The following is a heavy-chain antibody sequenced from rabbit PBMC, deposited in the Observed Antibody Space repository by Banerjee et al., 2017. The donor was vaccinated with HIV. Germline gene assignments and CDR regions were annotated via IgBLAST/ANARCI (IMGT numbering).Heavy chain of an antibody. Sequence: QQLEESGGGLVKPGGTLTLSCKVSGFDFNSWFMNWVRQAPGKGLEWIGYIDPVFGGTYYTSWVNGRFTISSHNAQNTLYLQLNSLTAADTATYFCASLPCDTTGGDFIEGLLPHYFNLWGQGTLVTVS. CDR1: GFDFNSWF. D-gene: IGHD7-1*01. CDR3: ASLPCDTTGGDFIEGLLPHYFNL. J-gene: IGHJ4*01. CDR2: IDPVFGGT. V-gene: IGHV1S7*01.